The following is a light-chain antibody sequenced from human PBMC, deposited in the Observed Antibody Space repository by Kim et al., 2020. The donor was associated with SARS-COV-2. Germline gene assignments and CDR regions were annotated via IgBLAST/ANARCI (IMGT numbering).Light chain of an antibody. J-gene: IGLJ1*01. CDR3: HSYDRDSHV. CDR1: SDTIAPDN. Sequence: TPCPRDSDTIAPDNVDCTQPRPGRPPATVIYADNERPSGVPDRFSGSSDASSSSASLTISGLKTEDEADYYCHSYDRDSHVFGTGTKVTVL. CDR2: ADN. V-gene: IGLV6-57*01.